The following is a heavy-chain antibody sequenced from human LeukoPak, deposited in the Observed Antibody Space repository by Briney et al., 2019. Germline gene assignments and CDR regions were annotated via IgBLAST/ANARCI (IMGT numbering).Heavy chain of an antibody. J-gene: IGHJ3*02. Sequence: ASVKVSCKASGYTFTGYYMYWVRQAPGQGLEWMGWINPNSGGTNYAQKFQGRVTMTRDTPISTAYMELSGLRSDDTAVYYCARAVAEAFDIWGQGTMVTVSS. CDR1: GYTFTGYY. V-gene: IGHV1-2*02. CDR2: INPNSGGT. CDR3: ARAVAEAFDI. D-gene: IGHD6-19*01.